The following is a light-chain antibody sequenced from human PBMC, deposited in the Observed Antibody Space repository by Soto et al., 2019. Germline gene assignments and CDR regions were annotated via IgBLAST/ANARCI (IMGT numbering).Light chain of an antibody. Sequence: EIVMTQSPATLSVSPGERVVLSCRATQTVTNKVAWYQQKPGQAPRLLIYEASIRATGIPARFSGSGSGTEFTLTISSLQSEDFVLYYCQQYNSWPVTFGGGTKVEIK. CDR1: QTVTNK. J-gene: IGKJ4*01. V-gene: IGKV3-15*01. CDR3: QQYNSWPVT. CDR2: EAS.